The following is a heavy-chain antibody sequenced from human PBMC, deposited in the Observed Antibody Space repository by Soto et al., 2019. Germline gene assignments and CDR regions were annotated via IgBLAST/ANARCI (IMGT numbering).Heavy chain of an antibody. CDR1: GGSISSSSYY. Sequence: SETLSLTCTVSGGSISSSSYYWGWIRQPPGKGLEWIGSIYYSGSTYYNPSLKSRVTISVDTSKNQFSLKLSSVTAADTAVYYCARRSLRQFEPIDYWGQGTLVTAPQ. J-gene: IGHJ4*02. CDR2: IYYSGST. CDR3: ARRSLRQFEPIDY. D-gene: IGHD1-26*01. V-gene: IGHV4-39*01.